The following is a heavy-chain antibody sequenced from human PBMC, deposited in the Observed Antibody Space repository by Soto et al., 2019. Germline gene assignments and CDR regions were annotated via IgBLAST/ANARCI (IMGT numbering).Heavy chain of an antibody. CDR1: GYSIGNRDY. D-gene: IGHD3-3*01. CDR2: IYHSGST. Sequence: SEPLSLSXAVSGYSIGNRDYWGLIRQHPGKRLEWIGSIYHSGSTYYNPSLKSRVTISVDTSKNQFSLKLSSVTAADTAVYYCARVEGYDFWSGYSPGGMDAWGQGTTVTVSS. J-gene: IGHJ6*02. V-gene: IGHV4-38-2*01. CDR3: ARVEGYDFWSGYSPGGMDA.